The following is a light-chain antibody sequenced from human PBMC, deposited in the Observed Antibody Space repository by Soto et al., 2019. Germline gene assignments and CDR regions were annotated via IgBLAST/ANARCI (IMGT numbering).Light chain of an antibody. CDR2: DVI. V-gene: IGLV2-14*01. J-gene: IGLJ1*01. CDR3: SSYSSTRTLYV. CDR1: SSDVGGYNR. Sequence: QSVLTQPASVSGSPGQSITISCAAASSDVGGYNRVSWYQQHPGKAPKLLIYDVINRPSGVSHRFSGSKSGNTASLTISGLQAEDEADYYCSSYSSTRTLYVXGTGTKVTVL.